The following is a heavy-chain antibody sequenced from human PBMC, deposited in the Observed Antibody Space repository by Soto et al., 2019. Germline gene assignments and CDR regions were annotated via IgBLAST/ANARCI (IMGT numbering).Heavy chain of an antibody. D-gene: IGHD3-9*01. Sequence: GGSLRLSCAASGFTFSSYAMSWVRQAPGKGLEWVSAISGSGGSTYYADSVKGRFTISRDNSKNTLYLQMNSLRAEDTAVYYCAKDHQDYDILTGYSPLLGYWGQGTLVTVSS. J-gene: IGHJ4*02. V-gene: IGHV3-23*01. CDR3: AKDHQDYDILTGYSPLLGY. CDR1: GFTFSSYA. CDR2: ISGSGGST.